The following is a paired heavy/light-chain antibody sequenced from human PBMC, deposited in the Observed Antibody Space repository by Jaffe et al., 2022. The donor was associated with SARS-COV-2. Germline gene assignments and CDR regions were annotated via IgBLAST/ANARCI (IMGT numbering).Heavy chain of an antibody. V-gene: IGHV3-23*01. CDR1: GFTLNSHA. CDR2: ISDNGGNT. D-gene: IGHD6-19*01. J-gene: IGHJ4*02. Sequence: EVQLLESGGGLVQPGGSLRVSCVVSGFTLNSHAMSWVRQAPGKGLEWVSGISDNGGNTYYADSVKGRFAISRDNSKNTVYLQMNSLRAEDTAVYYCARNPTYPSGWYRYFDYWGQGTLITVSA. CDR3: ARNPTYPSGWYRYFDY.
Light chain of an antibody. CDR3: TSYAGRNYLF. V-gene: IGLV2-8*01. CDR1: SSDVGGYDS. CDR2: EVT. J-gene: IGLJ2*01. Sequence: QSALTQPPSASGSPGQSVTISCTGTSSDVGGYDSVSWYQQHPGKAPKLMIYEVTKRPSGVPDRFAGSKSGNTASLTVSGLQAEDDADYYCTSYAGRNYLFFGGGTKLTVL.